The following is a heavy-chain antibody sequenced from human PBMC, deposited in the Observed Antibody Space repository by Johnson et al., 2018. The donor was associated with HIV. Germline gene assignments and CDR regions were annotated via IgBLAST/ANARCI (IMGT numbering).Heavy chain of an antibody. J-gene: IGHJ3*02. CDR2: ISWNSGSI. V-gene: IGHV3-20*04. Sequence: VLLVESGGGVVRPGGSLRLSCAASGFTFDDYGMSWVRQAPGKGLEWVSGISWNSGSIGYADSVKGRFTISRDNAKNSLYLQMNSLRAEDTALYYCAKDMRVVGATDFHNPVFYIWGQGTMVTVSS. CDR3: AKDMRVVGATDFHNPVFYI. D-gene: IGHD1-26*01. CDR1: GFTFDDYG.